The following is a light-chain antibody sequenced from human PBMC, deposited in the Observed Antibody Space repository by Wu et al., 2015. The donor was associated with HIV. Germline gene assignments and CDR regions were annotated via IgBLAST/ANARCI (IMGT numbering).Light chain of an antibody. CDR2: DAS. CDR1: QSISSY. V-gene: IGKV3-11*01. Sequence: EIVLTQSPATLSLSPGERATLSCRASQSISSYLGWYQHKPGQAPRLLISDASNRATGIPARFSGSGSGTDFTLTIINVEPEDSAVYYCQQRGNWPPYTFGQGTKVEDQT. CDR3: QQRGNWPPYT. J-gene: IGKJ2*01.